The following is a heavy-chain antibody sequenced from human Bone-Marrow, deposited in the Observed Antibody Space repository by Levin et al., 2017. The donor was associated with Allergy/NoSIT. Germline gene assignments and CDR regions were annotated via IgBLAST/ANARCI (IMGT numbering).Heavy chain of an antibody. D-gene: IGHD2-15*01. Sequence: GESLKISCAASGFTFSSYWMHWVRQAPGKGLVWVSRINSDGSSTSYADSVKGRFTISRDNAKNTLYLQMNSLRAEDTAVYYCARDNCSGGSCYPFDYWGQGTLVTVSS. V-gene: IGHV3-74*01. CDR3: ARDNCSGGSCYPFDY. CDR2: INSDGSST. J-gene: IGHJ4*02. CDR1: GFTFSSYW.